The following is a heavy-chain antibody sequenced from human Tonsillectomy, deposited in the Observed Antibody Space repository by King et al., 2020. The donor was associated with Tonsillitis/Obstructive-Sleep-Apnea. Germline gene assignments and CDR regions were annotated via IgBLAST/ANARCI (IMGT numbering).Heavy chain of an antibody. CDR1: GFTFSSYA. CDR3: AKGLEEFVVVIAYFDY. Sequence: VQLVESGGGLVQPGGSLRLSCAASGFTFSSYAMSWVRQAPGKGLEWVSAISRSGGSTYYADSVKGRFTISRDNSKNTLYLQMNSLRAEDTAVYYCAKGLEEFVVVIAYFDYWGQGTLVTVSS. D-gene: IGHD2-21*01. J-gene: IGHJ4*02. CDR2: ISRSGGST. V-gene: IGHV3-23*04.